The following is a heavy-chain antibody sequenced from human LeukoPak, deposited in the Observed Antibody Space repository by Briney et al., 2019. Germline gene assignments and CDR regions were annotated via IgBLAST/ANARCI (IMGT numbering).Heavy chain of an antibody. D-gene: IGHD2-15*01. V-gene: IGHV5-51*01. CDR1: GYSFNTYW. Sequence: GESLKISCKGSGYSFNTYWIGWVRHMPGKGLEWMGIIYGGDSDTICSPSFQGQVTISADKSISTAYLQWSSLKASDTAMYYCARARGCSGGTCYAEYWGQGTLVTVSS. J-gene: IGHJ4*02. CDR3: ARARGCSGGTCYAEY. CDR2: IYGGDSDT.